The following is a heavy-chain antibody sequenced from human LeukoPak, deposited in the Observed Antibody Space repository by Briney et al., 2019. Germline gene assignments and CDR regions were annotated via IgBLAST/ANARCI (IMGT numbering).Heavy chain of an antibody. Sequence: LGGSLSLSRAASGFTFSSYDMHGVRHATGKSLEGVSAICTAGDTYYPGSVKGRFTISRENPKNSLYLQMNSLTAGDTAVYYCARAVSGWYDVGYYFDYWGQGTLVTVSS. CDR1: GFTFSSYD. CDR3: ARAVSGWYDVGYYFDY. J-gene: IGHJ4*02. CDR2: ICTAGDT. V-gene: IGHV3-13*01. D-gene: IGHD6-19*01.